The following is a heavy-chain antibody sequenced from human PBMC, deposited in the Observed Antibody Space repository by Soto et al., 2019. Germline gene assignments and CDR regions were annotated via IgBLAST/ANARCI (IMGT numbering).Heavy chain of an antibody. CDR1: GFTFSSYA. V-gene: IGHV3-23*01. CDR2: ISGSGGST. J-gene: IGHJ4*01. CDR3: AKRAGIYDFWSGYSLSYFDY. Sequence: GGSLRLCCAASGFTFSSYAMSWVRQAPGKGLEWVSAISGSGGSTYYADSVKGRFTISRDNSKNTLYLQMNSLRAEDTAVYYCAKRAGIYDFWSGYSLSYFDYWGQGTLVTVSS. D-gene: IGHD3-3*01.